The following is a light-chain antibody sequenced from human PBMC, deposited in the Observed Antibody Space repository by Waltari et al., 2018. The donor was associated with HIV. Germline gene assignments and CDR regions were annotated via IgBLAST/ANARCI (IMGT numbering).Light chain of an antibody. Sequence: EIVMTQSPATLSLSPGERATLSCRASQSVTSNLAWYQQKPGQAPRLLIYGASTRATGITARFSGSGSGTEFTLTIRSLQSEDFAVYYCQQYNNWPPTFGQGTKVEIK. CDR1: QSVTSN. CDR2: GAS. CDR3: QQYNNWPPT. J-gene: IGKJ1*01. V-gene: IGKV3-15*01.